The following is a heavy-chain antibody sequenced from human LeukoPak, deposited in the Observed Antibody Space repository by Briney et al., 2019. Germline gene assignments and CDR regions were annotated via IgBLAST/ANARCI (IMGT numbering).Heavy chain of an antibody. J-gene: IGHJ4*02. CDR3: VATIRHGGSDYFDY. Sequence: GGSLRLSCAASGFTFSNAWMSWVRQAPGKGLEWAGRIKSKTDGGTTDYAAPVKGRFTISRDDSKNTLYLQMNSLKTEDTAVYYAVATIRHGGSDYFDYWGQGTLVTVSS. V-gene: IGHV3-15*01. CDR1: GFTFSNAW. CDR2: IKSKTDGGTT. D-gene: IGHD5-12*01.